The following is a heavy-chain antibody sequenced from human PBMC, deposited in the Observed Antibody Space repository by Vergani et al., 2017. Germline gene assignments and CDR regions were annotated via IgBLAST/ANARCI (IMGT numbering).Heavy chain of an antibody. CDR1: GGSFSGYY. CDR2: INHSGST. D-gene: IGHD3-22*01. CDR3: ARGYYYYSSGYYYLDS. J-gene: IGHJ4*02. V-gene: IGHV4-34*01. Sequence: QVQKKQWGAGLLKTSETLSLTCAVYGGSFSGYYWSWIRQPPGKGLEWIGEINHSGSTNYNPSLKSRVTISVDTSKNQFSLKLSSVTAADTAVYYCARGYYYYSSGYYYLDSWGQGTLVTVSS.